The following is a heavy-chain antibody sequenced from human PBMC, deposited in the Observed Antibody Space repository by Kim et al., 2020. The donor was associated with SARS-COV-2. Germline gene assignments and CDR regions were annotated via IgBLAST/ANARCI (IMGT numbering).Heavy chain of an antibody. Sequence: SVKGRFTISRDNSKDTLWLQMNSLRAGDTAVYYCAKAVAVAGFNYYYAMDVWGQGTTVTVSS. V-gene: IGHV3-33*06. J-gene: IGHJ6*02. D-gene: IGHD6-19*01. CDR3: AKAVAVAGFNYYYAMDV.